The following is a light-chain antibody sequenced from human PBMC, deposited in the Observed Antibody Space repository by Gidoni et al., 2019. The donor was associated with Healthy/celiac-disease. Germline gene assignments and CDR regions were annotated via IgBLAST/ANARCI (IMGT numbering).Light chain of an antibody. J-gene: IGKJ2*01. CDR1: QRISSW. CDR3: QQYNSYPYT. V-gene: IGKV1-5*03. CDR2: KAS. Sequence: DIQMTQSPSTLSASVGDRVTITCRASQRISSWLAWYQQKPGKAPKLLIYKASSLESGVPSRFSGSGSGTEFTLTISSLQPDDFATYYCQQYNSYPYTFXXXTKLEIK.